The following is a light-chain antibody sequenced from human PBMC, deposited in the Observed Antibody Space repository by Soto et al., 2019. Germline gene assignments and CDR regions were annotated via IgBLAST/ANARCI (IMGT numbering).Light chain of an antibody. V-gene: IGKV3-11*01. J-gene: IGKJ5*01. CDR1: QSVSRY. Sequence: EIVLTQSPATLSLSPGERATLSCRASQSVSRYLAWYQQKPGQAPRLLIYDASNRATGIPARFSGSGSGTDFTLTISSLEPEAFAVYSCQQRSDWPPITFGQGTRLEIK. CDR3: QQRSDWPPIT. CDR2: DAS.